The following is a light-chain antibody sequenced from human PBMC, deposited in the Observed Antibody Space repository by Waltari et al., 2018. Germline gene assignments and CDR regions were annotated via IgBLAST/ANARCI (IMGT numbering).Light chain of an antibody. CDR2: SVA. J-gene: IGKJ5*01. CDR3: QQTYNAPVT. CDR1: QSISTY. Sequence: DIQMTQSPSSLSASVGDRVTITCRASQSISTYLNWYQQESGKAPNLLIYSVASLQSGVPSRFSGSGSGTDFTLTITSLQPDAVATFYGQQTYNAPVTFGQGNRLEIE. V-gene: IGKV1-39*01.